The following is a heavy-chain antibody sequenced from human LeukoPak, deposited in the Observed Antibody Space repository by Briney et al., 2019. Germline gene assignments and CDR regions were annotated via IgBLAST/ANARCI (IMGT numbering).Heavy chain of an antibody. CDR1: GYTFTSYD. V-gene: IGHV1-8*01. Sequence: ASVKVSCKASGYTFTSYDINWVRQATGQGLEWMGWMNPNSGNTGYAQKFQGRVTMTRNTSISTAYMELSSLRSEDTAVYYCARVPEFGVVILIDYWGQGTLVTVSS. CDR2: MNPNSGNT. D-gene: IGHD3-3*01. J-gene: IGHJ4*02. CDR3: ARVPEFGVVILIDY.